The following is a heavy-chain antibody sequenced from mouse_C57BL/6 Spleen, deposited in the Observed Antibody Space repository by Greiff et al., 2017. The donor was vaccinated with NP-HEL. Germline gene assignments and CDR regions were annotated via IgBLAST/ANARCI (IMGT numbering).Heavy chain of an antibody. V-gene: IGHV5-12*01. CDR1: GFTFSDYY. CDR2: ISNGGGST. J-gene: IGHJ2*01. D-gene: IGHD2-2*01. Sequence: EVMLVESGGGLVQPGGSLKLSCAASGFTFSDYYMYWVRQTPEKRLEWVAYISNGGGSTYYPDTVKGRFTISRDNAKNTLYLQMSRLKSEDTAMYYCARPLYGYDEGGFDYWGQGTTLTVSS. CDR3: ARPLYGYDEGGFDY.